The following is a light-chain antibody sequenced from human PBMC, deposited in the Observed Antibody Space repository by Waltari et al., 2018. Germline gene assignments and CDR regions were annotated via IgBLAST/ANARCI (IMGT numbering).Light chain of an antibody. Sequence: QSALTQPASVSGSPGQSITISCTGTSSDVGDYNYVSWYQQHPGKAPKLMIYDVSNRPSGVSNHFSGSKSGNTASLTIAGLQAEDEADYYCSSYTSSSTLVFGGGTKLTVL. V-gene: IGLV2-14*03. CDR2: DVS. CDR3: SSYTSSSTLV. CDR1: SSDVGDYNY. J-gene: IGLJ2*01.